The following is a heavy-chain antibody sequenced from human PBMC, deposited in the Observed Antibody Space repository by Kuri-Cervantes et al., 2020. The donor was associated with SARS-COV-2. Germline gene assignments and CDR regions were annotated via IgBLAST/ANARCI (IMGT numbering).Heavy chain of an antibody. J-gene: IGHJ4*02. V-gene: IGHV3-49*03. CDR3: SREPNSGSFVYFDY. D-gene: IGHD1-26*01. Sequence: GGSLRLSCTAYGFTLGDYFMTWFRQAPGKGLEWIGFIRNRAYGGTTELAASVRGRFSMSRDDSKGIAYLHLNSLKTEDTAVYYCSREPNSGSFVYFDYWGQGTLVTVSS. CDR2: IRNRAYGGTT. CDR1: GFTLGDYF.